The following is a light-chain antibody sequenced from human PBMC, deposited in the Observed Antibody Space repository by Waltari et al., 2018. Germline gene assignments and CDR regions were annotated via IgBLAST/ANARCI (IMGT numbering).Light chain of an antibody. CDR1: QSLGNW. CDR2: KAS. V-gene: IGKV1-5*03. Sequence: DIQMTQSPSTLSASVGDRVTITCRASQSLGNWLAWYQQTPGKAPKLLIYKASSLESGVPSRFSGNGSGTQFTLTISSLQPDDFATYYCQQYSSYPYTFGLGTKLEIK. J-gene: IGKJ2*01. CDR3: QQYSSYPYT.